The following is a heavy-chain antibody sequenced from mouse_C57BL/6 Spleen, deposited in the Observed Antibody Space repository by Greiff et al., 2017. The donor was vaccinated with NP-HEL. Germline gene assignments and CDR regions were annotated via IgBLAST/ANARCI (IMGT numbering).Heavy chain of an antibody. CDR2: IDPSDSET. Sequence: QVQLKQPGAELVRPGSSVKLSCKASGYTFTSYWMHWVKQRPIQGLEWIGNIDPSDSETHYNQKFKDKATLTVDKSSSTAYMQLSSLTSEDSAVYYCARLATVVYFDSWGQGTTLTVSS. V-gene: IGHV1-52*01. D-gene: IGHD1-1*01. J-gene: IGHJ2*01. CDR3: ARLATVVYFDS. CDR1: GYTFTSYW.